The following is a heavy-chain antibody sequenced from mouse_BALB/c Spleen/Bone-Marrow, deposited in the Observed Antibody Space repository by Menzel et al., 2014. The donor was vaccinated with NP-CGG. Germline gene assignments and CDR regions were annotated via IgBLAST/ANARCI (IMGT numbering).Heavy chain of an antibody. CDR3: ARRGGTTAPFAY. CDR1: GFSLTNYG. J-gene: IGHJ3*01. Sequence: QVQLKDSGPGLVQPSQSLSITCTVSGFSLTNYGVHWVRQSPGKGLEWLGVIWSGGSTDYNAAFISRLIISKDNSKSQVFFKMNKLQAYGTAIYYCARRGGTTAPFAYWGQGTLVTVSA. V-gene: IGHV2-2*01. D-gene: IGHD1-2*01. CDR2: IWSGGST.